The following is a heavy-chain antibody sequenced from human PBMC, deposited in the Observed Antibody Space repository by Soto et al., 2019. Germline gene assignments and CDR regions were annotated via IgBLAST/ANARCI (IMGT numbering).Heavy chain of an antibody. Sequence: SEILSLTCTVSGGSINSYYWSWIRQPPGKGLEWIGYIYYSGSTNYNPSLKSRVTISVDTSKNQFSLKLSSVTAADTAVYYCARTYYDFWSGLGIYMDVWGKGTTVTVSS. D-gene: IGHD3-3*01. CDR1: GGSINSYY. CDR3: ARTYYDFWSGLGIYMDV. CDR2: IYYSGST. V-gene: IGHV4-59*08. J-gene: IGHJ6*03.